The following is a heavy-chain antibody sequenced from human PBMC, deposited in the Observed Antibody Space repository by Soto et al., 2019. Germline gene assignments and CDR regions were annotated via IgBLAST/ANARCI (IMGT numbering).Heavy chain of an antibody. D-gene: IGHD5-12*01. J-gene: IGHJ6*01. Sequence: SETLSLRCGVSGCSISSSCYSWIWIGQPRWNGXEWLGHLYHSEGNYKNPSFTTRVTISVXGCKNQFSLKRRSVTAADTAVYYCARAKWGYSGSNAITYYEYGMDVWGQGTTVTVSS. CDR2: LYHSEGN. CDR1: GCSISSSCYS. CDR3: ARAKWGYSGSNAITYYEYGMDV. V-gene: IGHV4-30-2*01.